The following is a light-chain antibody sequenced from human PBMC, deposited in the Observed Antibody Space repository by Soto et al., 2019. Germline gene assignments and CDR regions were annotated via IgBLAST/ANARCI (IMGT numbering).Light chain of an antibody. J-gene: IGKJ2*01. CDR1: QSVTTW. Sequence: DIQITQSPSTLSASVGDRVTITCRASQSVTTWLAWYQQKPGKAPKVLVYEASSLHSGVPSRFRGSGSGTEFTLTIDSLQPDDLATYYCQQYNTYAPYTFGQGTRLEIK. CDR3: QQYNTYAPYT. CDR2: EAS. V-gene: IGKV1-5*03.